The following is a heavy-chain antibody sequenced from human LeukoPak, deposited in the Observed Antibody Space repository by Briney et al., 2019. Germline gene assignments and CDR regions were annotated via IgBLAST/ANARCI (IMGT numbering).Heavy chain of an antibody. CDR3: AKAAPPSAWGDYVGY. Sequence: GGSLRLSCAASEFTFSSYSMNWVRQAPGKGLEWVSAISGSGGSTYYADSVKGRFTISRDNSKNTLYLQMNSLRAEDTAVYYCAKAAPPSAWGDYVGYWGQGALVTVSS. V-gene: IGHV3-23*01. CDR2: ISGSGGST. CDR1: EFTFSSYS. J-gene: IGHJ4*02. D-gene: IGHD1-26*01.